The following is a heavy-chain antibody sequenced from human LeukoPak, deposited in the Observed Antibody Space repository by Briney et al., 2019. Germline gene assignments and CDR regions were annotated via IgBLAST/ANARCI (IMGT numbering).Heavy chain of an antibody. CDR1: GFTFSSYD. CDR3: ARAQDYYYYYMDV. Sequence: GGSLRLSCAASGFTFSSYDMTWVRQAPGRGLEWVSSISSSSSYIYYADSVKGRFTISRDNAKNSLYLQMNSLRAEDTAVYCCARAQDYYYYYMDVWGKGTTVTISS. CDR2: ISSSSSYI. J-gene: IGHJ6*03. V-gene: IGHV3-21*01.